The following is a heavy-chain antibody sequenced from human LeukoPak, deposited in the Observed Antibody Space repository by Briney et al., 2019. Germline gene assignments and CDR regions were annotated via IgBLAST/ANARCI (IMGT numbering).Heavy chain of an antibody. CDR3: ARETHSSGWYWGYYYYYMDV. CDR2: IYHSGST. V-gene: IGHV4-38-2*02. D-gene: IGHD6-19*01. CDR1: GYSISSGYY. J-gene: IGHJ6*03. Sequence: PSETLSLTCTVSGYSISSGYYWGWIRPPPGKGREWIGSIYHSGSTYYNPSLKSRVTISVDTSKNQFSLKLSSVTAADTAVYYCARETHSSGWYWGYYYYYMDVWGKGTTVTISS.